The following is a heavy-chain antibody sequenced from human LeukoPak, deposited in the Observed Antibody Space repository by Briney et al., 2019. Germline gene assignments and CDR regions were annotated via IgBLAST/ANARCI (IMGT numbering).Heavy chain of an antibody. CDR3: ARDLTGSGWYGYFDY. V-gene: IGHV3-30-3*01. CDR1: GFTFSSYA. CDR2: ILYDGSNK. J-gene: IGHJ4*02. D-gene: IGHD6-19*01. Sequence: GGSLRLSCAASGFTFSSYAMHWVRQAPGKGLEWVAIILYDGSNKYYADSVKGRFTISRDNSKNTLYLQMNSLRAEDTAVYYCARDLTGSGWYGYFDYWGQGTLVTVSS.